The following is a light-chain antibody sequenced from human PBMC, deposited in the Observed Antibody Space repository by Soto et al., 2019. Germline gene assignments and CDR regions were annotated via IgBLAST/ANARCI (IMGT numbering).Light chain of an antibody. CDR3: SSYTSSSHVL. V-gene: IGLV2-14*01. J-gene: IGLJ2*01. CDR2: EVS. Sequence: QSVLTQPASVSGSPGQSITISCTGSSSDVGGYHYVSWYQQYPGEAPKLMIFEVSNRPSGVSDRFSGSKSGNTASLTISGLQAEDEADYYCSSYTSSSHVLFGGGTKLTVL. CDR1: SSDVGGYHY.